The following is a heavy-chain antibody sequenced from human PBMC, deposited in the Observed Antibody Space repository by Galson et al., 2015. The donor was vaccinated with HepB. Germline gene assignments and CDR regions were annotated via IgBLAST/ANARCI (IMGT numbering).Heavy chain of an antibody. Sequence: SVRLSCAASGFTFSSYGMHWVRQAPGKGLEWVAVISYDGSNKYYADSVKGRFTISRDNSKNTLYLQMNSLRAEDTAVYYCAKAMVLYYYYGMDVWGQGTTVTVSS. CDR1: GFTFSSYG. CDR3: AKAMVLYYYYGMDV. J-gene: IGHJ6*02. D-gene: IGHD3-10*01. CDR2: ISYDGSNK. V-gene: IGHV3-30*18.